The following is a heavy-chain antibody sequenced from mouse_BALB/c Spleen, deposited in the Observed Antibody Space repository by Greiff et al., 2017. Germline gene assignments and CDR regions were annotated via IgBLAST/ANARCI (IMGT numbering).Heavy chain of an antibody. V-gene: IGHV3-2*02. CDR2: ISYSGST. J-gene: IGHJ2*01. CDR3: ARSYYGYDY. CDR1: GYSITSDYA. Sequence: EVQLQQSGPGLVKPSQSLSLTCTVTGYSITSDYAWNWIRQFPGNKLEWMGYISYSGSTSYNPSLKSRISITRDTSKNQFFLQLNSVTTEDTATYYCARSYYGYDYWGQGTTLTVSS. D-gene: IGHD1-2*01.